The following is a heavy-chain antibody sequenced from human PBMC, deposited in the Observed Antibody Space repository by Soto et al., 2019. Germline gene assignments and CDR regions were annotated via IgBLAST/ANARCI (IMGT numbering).Heavy chain of an antibody. J-gene: IGHJ6*02. Sequence: PSETLSLTCTASGGSISSSSDYYWGWFRQPPGKGLEWIGSVYFSGSTYYKPSLKSRVTISVDTPKNQFSLRLSSVIAADTAVFYCARHRIAVAGTGMLGGMDGWGQGTTVTVSS. D-gene: IGHD6-19*01. CDR3: ARHRIAVAGTGMLGGMDG. CDR1: GGSISSSSDYY. CDR2: VYFSGST. V-gene: IGHV4-39*01.